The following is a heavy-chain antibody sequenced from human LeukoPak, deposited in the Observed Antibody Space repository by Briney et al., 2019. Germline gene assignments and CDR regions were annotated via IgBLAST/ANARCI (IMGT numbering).Heavy chain of an antibody. CDR2: IFPIFGTA. CDR3: ARDGGYCTNGVCYNFDY. D-gene: IGHD2-8*01. V-gene: IGHV1-69*06. Sequence: GASVKVSCKTSGGTFSSYAISWVRQAPGQGLEWMGGIFPIFGTANYAQKFQGRVTITADKSTSTAYMELSSLRSEDTAVYYCARDGGYCTNGVCYNFDYWGQGTLVTVSS. CDR1: GGTFSSYA. J-gene: IGHJ4*02.